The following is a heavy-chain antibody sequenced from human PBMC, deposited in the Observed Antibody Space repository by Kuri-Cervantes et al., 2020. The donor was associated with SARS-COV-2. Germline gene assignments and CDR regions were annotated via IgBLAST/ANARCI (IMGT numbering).Heavy chain of an antibody. D-gene: IGHD3-10*01. CDR3: SAATGY. V-gene: IGHV3-53*01. CDR1: GFTVSSNY. J-gene: IGHJ4*02. Sequence: GESLKISCAASGFTVSSNYMSWVRQAPGKGLEWVSVIYSGGSTYYADSVKGRFTITRDNAKNTLYLQMNSLRAEDTAVYYCSAATGYWGQGTLVTVSS. CDR2: IYSGGST.